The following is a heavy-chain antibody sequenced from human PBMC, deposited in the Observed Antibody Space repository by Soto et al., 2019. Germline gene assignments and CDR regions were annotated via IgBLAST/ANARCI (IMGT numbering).Heavy chain of an antibody. Sequence: PGGSLRLSCAASGFTFSSYAMSWVRQAPGKGLEWVSAISGSGGSTYYADSVKGRFTISRDNSKNTLYLQMNSLRAEDTAVYYCAKAAGSYLGYYYYGMDVWGQGTTVTVSS. CDR2: ISGSGGST. CDR3: AKAAGSYLGYYYYGMDV. CDR1: GFTFSSYA. D-gene: IGHD1-26*01. V-gene: IGHV3-23*01. J-gene: IGHJ6*02.